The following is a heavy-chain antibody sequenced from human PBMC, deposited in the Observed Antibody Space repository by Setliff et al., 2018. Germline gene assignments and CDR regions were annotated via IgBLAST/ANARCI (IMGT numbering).Heavy chain of an antibody. CDR1: GGSISSGSYY. CDR2: IYTSGST. D-gene: IGHD6-13*01. J-gene: IGHJ4*02. Sequence: KPSETLSLTCTVSGGSISSGSYYWSWIRQPAGKGLEWIGHIYTSGSTNYNPSLKSRVTISVDTSKNQFSLKLSSVTAADTAVYYCASTIQLAAAGNYFDYWGQGTLVTVSS. CDR3: ASTIQLAAAGNYFDY. V-gene: IGHV4-61*09.